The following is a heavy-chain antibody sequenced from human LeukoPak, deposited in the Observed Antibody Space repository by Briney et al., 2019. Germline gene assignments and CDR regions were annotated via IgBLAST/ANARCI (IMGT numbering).Heavy chain of an antibody. CDR3: ARARWLQWGSDY. CDR1: GGSISSSSNY. CDR2: IYYSGNT. J-gene: IGHJ4*02. V-gene: IGHV4-39*07. D-gene: IGHD5-24*01. Sequence: PSETLSLTCTVSGGSISSSSNYWGWIRQPPGKGLEWIGSIYYSGNTYYNPSLKSRVTISLDTSKNQFSLRLTSVTAADTAVYYCARARWLQWGSDYWGQGTLVTVSS.